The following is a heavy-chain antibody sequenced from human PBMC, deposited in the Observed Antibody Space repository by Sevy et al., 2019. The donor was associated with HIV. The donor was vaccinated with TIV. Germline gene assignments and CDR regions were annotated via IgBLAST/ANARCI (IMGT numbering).Heavy chain of an antibody. J-gene: IGHJ4*02. V-gene: IGHV1-8*01. Sequence: ASVKVSCKASRSTFVSNDINWLRQAPGQGLEWVGWMRPNSGEVGYAQKFQGRVTMTRNFSITTAHMELGRLRFDDTAVYYCAQGYYFTYWGQGTVVTVSS. D-gene: IGHD3-22*01. CDR2: MRPNSGEV. CDR1: RSTFVSND. CDR3: AQGYYFTY.